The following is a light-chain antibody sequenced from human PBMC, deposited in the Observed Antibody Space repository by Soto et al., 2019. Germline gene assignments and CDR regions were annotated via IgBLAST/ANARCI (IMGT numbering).Light chain of an antibody. J-gene: IGLJ1*01. CDR1: SSNIGTNA. CDR2: NNN. Sequence: QSVLTQPPSASGTPGQRVTISCSGGSSNIGTNAVNWYQQLPGTAPKLLLYNNNQRPSGVPDRFSGSKSGTSASLAISGLQCEDEADYYCAAWDDSLNGYVFGTGTKLTVL. V-gene: IGLV1-44*01. CDR3: AAWDDSLNGYV.